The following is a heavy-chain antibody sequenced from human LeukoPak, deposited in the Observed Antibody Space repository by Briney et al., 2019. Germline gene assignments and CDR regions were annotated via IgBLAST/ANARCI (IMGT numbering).Heavy chain of an antibody. CDR1: GGSISSYY. J-gene: IGHJ4*02. CDR3: ARDRCSGGSCYSDY. V-gene: IGHV4-59*01. Sequence: SETLSLTCTVSGGSISSYYWSWIQQPPGKGLEWFGYIYYSGSTNYNPSLKSRVTISLDTSKNQFSLKLNSVTAADTAVYYCARDRCSGGSCYSDYWGQGTLVTVSS. D-gene: IGHD2-15*01. CDR2: IYYSGST.